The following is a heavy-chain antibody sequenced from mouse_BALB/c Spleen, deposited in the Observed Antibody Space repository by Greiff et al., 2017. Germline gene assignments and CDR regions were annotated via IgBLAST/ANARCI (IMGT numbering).Heavy chain of an antibody. CDR2: INPDSSTI. D-gene: IGHD1-1*01. V-gene: IGHV4-1*02. CDR1: GFDFSRYW. Sequence: EVKLMESGGGLVQPGGSLKLSCAASGFDFSRYWMSWVRQAPGKGLEWIGEINPDSSTINYTPSLKDKFIISRDNAKNTLYLQMSKVRSEDTALYYCARPNYGVFYAMDYWGQGTSVTVSS. J-gene: IGHJ4*01. CDR3: ARPNYGVFYAMDY.